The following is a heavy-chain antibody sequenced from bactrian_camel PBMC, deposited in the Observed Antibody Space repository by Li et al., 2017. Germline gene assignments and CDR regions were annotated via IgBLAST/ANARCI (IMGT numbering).Heavy chain of an antibody. D-gene: IGHD6*01. CDR3: AAGRWVADHLTKHEYGY. Sequence: VQLVESGGGLVQPGGSLRLSCQASGVTFSRYAIHWVRRAPGKELEWVSNINQGGTPNYADSVQGRFTISRDNAKNTLYLQMDSLKPEDTAMYYCAAGRWVADHLTKHEYGYWGQGTQVTVS. V-gene: IGHV3S42*01. CDR2: INQGGTP. CDR1: GVTFSRYA. J-gene: IGHJ4*01.